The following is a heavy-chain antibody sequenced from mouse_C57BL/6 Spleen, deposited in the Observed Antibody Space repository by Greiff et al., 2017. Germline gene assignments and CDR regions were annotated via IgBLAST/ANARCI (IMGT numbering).Heavy chain of an antibody. CDR1: GYSITSGYY. Sequence: EVQLQESGPGLVKPSQSLSLTCSVTGYSITSGYYWNWIRQFPGNKLEWMGYISYDGSNNYNPSLKNRISITRDTSKNQFFLKLNSVTTEDTATCYCAREGDYDDAWFAYWGQGTLVTVSA. J-gene: IGHJ3*01. CDR2: ISYDGSN. CDR3: AREGDYDDAWFAY. D-gene: IGHD2-4*01. V-gene: IGHV3-6*01.